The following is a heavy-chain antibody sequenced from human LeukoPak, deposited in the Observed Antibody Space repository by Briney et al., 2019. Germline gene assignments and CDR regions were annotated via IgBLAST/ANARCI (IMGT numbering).Heavy chain of an antibody. D-gene: IGHD1-1*01. CDR2: ISYDGNHK. CDR1: GFTFSSYV. Sequence: GGSLRLSCAASGFTFSSYVMHWVRQAPGKGLEWMAIISYDGNHKNYEDSLKGRFTISRDNSKNTLYLQMNSLRPEDTAVYYCAKDGRWAPTGNRNDVGLFDYWGQGTLVTVSS. CDR3: AKDGRWAPTGNRNDVGLFDY. J-gene: IGHJ4*02. V-gene: IGHV3-30*18.